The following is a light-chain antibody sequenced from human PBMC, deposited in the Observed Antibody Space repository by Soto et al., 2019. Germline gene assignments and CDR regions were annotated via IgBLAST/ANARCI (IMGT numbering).Light chain of an antibody. CDR2: GAF. V-gene: IGKV3-11*01. J-gene: IGKJ5*01. CDR1: PSVTNF. Sequence: EIVLTQSPATLSLSPGERSTLSCMASPSVTNFLAWYQQKPGQAPRLLIYGAFNRATGIPARFSGSGSGTDFTLTISSLEPEDSAVYYCQQRNVWPPVTFGQGTRLEIK. CDR3: QQRNVWPPVT.